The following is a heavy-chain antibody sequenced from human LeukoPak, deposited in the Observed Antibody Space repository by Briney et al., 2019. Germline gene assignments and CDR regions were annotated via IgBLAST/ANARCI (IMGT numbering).Heavy chain of an antibody. D-gene: IGHD3-22*01. V-gene: IGHV4-38-2*02. CDR1: GYSISSGYY. J-gene: IGHJ4*02. Sequence: SETLSLTCTVSGYSISSGYYWGWIRQPPGKGLEWIGSIYHSGSTYYNPSLKSRVTMSVDTSKNQFSLKLSSVTAADTAVYYCARSGDYDSSGYYYPNYFDYWGQGTLVTVSS. CDR2: IYHSGST. CDR3: ARSGDYDSSGYYYPNYFDY.